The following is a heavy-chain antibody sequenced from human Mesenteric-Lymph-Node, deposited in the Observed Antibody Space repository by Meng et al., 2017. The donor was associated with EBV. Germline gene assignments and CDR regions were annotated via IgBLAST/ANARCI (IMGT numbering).Heavy chain of an antibody. CDR2: IYYTGST. V-gene: IGHV4-61*01. Sequence: QVQLQESGPGLVKASETLSLTCTVSGDSVSSGSYYWYWIRQPPGKGLAWIGYIYYTGSTNYNPSLKSRVTISVDTSKNQFSLKLSSVTAADTAVYYCARGTTVEWFDPWGQGTLVTVSS. CDR3: ARGTTVEWFDP. D-gene: IGHD4-23*01. CDR1: GDSVSSGSYY. J-gene: IGHJ5*02.